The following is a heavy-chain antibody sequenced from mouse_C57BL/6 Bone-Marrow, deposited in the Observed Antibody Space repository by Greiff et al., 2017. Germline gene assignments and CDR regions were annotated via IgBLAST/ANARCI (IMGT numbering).Heavy chain of an antibody. CDR2: IYPGSGST. CDR3: ARGLLRDY. V-gene: IGHV1-55*01. D-gene: IGHD1-1*01. J-gene: IGHJ2*01. Sequence: VQLVESGTVLARPGASVKMSCKASGYTFTSYWITWVKQRPGQGLEWIGDIYPGSGSTNYNEKFKSKATLTVDTSSSTAYMQLSSLTSEDSAVYYCARGLLRDYWGQGTTLTVAS. CDR1: GYTFTSYW.